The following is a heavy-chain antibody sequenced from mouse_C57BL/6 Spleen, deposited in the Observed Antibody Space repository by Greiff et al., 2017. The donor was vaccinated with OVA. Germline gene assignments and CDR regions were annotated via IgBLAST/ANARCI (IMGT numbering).Heavy chain of an antibody. V-gene: IGHV14-2*01. D-gene: IGHD4-1*01. J-gene: IGHJ1*03. CDR2: IDPEDGET. CDR3: SSPGTWYFDV. CDR1: GFNIKDYY. Sequence: EVQLQQSGAELVKPGASVKLSCTASGFNIKDYYMHWVKQRTEQGLEWIGWIDPEDGETKYAPKFQGKATITAATSSNTAYMQLNSLTSDDTAVYDCSSPGTWYFDVWGTGTTVTVSS.